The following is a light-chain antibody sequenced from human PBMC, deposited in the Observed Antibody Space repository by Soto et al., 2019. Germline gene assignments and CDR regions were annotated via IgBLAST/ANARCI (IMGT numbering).Light chain of an antibody. V-gene: IGKV1-5*03. CDR3: QQYNAYPM. Sequence: DYQMTQSPSTLSASVGDRVMITCRATRSVSTLVAWYQQKPGKAPKVLIYKASTLASGVPSRFSGSRSGTEFTLTISSLQADDFATYYCQQYNAYPMFGQGTKVEIK. J-gene: IGKJ1*01. CDR2: KAS. CDR1: RSVSTL.